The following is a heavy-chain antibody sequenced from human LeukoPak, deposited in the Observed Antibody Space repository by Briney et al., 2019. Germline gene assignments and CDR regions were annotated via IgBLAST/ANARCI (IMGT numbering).Heavy chain of an antibody. Sequence: ASVKVSRKASGYTFTSYYMHWVRQAPGQGLEWMGIINPSGGSTSYAQKFQGRVTMTRDTSTSTVYMELSSLRSEDTAVYYCARVRSPGIAAAGKTRFDYWGQGTLVTVSS. CDR1: GYTFTSYY. J-gene: IGHJ4*02. CDR3: ARVRSPGIAAAGKTRFDY. V-gene: IGHV1-46*01. CDR2: INPSGGST. D-gene: IGHD6-13*01.